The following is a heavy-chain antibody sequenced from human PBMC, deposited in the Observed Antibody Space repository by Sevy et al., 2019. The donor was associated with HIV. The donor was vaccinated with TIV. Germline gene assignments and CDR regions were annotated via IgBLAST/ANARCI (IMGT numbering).Heavy chain of an antibody. CDR1: GFTFSSYA. D-gene: IGHD3-10*01. CDR3: ARDREAASVSYYLSLFFDY. Sequence: GGSLRLSCAASGFTFSSYAMHWVRQAPGKGLEWVAVISYDGSNKYYADSVKGRFTISRDNSKNTLYLQMNSLRAEDTAVYYCARDREAASVSYYLSLFFDYWGQGTLVTVSS. CDR2: ISYDGSNK. V-gene: IGHV3-30-3*01. J-gene: IGHJ4*02.